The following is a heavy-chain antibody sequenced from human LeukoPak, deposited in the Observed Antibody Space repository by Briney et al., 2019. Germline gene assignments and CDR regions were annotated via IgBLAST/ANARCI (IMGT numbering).Heavy chain of an antibody. J-gene: IGHJ4*02. CDR1: GFTSSSYA. Sequence: PGGSLRLSCAASGFTSSSYAMSWVRQAPGKGLEWVSAISGSGGSTYYADSVKGRFTISRDNSKNTLYLQMNSLRAEDTAVYYCAKGVQYYGSGSYPYYFDYWGQGTLVTVSS. CDR2: ISGSGGST. D-gene: IGHD3-10*01. V-gene: IGHV3-23*01. CDR3: AKGVQYYGSGSYPYYFDY.